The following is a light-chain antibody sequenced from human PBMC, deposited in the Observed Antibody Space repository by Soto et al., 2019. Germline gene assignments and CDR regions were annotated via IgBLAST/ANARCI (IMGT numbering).Light chain of an antibody. Sequence: QSALTQPASVSDSPGQSITISCTGTSSDVGGSNFVSWYQQHPGKPPKLIIYDVANRPSGVSNRFSGSKSGSTASLIISRLQTEDEADYYCVSYTSRTTYVLGTGTKVT. CDR1: SSDVGGSNF. CDR3: VSYTSRTTYV. V-gene: IGLV2-14*03. J-gene: IGLJ1*01. CDR2: DVA.